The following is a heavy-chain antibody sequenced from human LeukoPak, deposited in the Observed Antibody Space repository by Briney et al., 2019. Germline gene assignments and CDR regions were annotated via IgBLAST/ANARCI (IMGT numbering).Heavy chain of an antibody. CDR1: GFTFGSFA. J-gene: IGHJ4*02. D-gene: IGHD2-8*01. CDR3: ARGWGGYCSTKNCPLFDL. CDR2: ISGETTTV. V-gene: IGHV3-48*01. Sequence: PGGSLRLSCAASGFTFGSFAMHWVRQAPGRGLEWVSYISGETTTVYYADSLKGRFTISRDNAKNTVYLEMNTLRAEDTAIYYCARGWGGYCSTKNCPLFDLWGQGTLVTVSS.